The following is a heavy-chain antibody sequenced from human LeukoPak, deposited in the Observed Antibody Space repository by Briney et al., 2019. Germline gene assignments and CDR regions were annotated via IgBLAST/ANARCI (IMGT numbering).Heavy chain of an antibody. Sequence: PSGTLSLTCTVSGGSISSSSYYWGWIRQPPGKGLEWIGSIYYSGSTYYNPSLKSRVTISVDTSKNQFSLKLSSVTAADTAVYYCASLNMITFGGVIVAAGAFDIWGQGTMVTVSS. CDR2: IYYSGST. D-gene: IGHD3-16*02. J-gene: IGHJ3*02. V-gene: IGHV4-39*01. CDR3: ASLNMITFGGVIVAAGAFDI. CDR1: GGSISSSSYY.